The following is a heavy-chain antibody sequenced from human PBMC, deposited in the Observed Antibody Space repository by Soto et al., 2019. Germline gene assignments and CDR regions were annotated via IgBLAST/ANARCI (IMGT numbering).Heavy chain of an antibody. V-gene: IGHV3-23*01. Sequence: EVQLLESGGGLVQPGGSLRLSCAASGFTFSDYGMSWVRQAPGKGLEWVSGISGGGGTTNYADSVKGRFTISRDNSKNPLNLQMNSLRAEDTAVYYCTGRLIPAKYYSGMDVWGQGTTVAV. CDR3: TGRLIPAKYYSGMDV. CDR1: GFTFSDYG. J-gene: IGHJ6*02. CDR2: ISGGGGTT. D-gene: IGHD2-21*01.